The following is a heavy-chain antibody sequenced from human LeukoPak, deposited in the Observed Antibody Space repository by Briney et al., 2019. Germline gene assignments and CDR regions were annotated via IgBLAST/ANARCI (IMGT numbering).Heavy chain of an antibody. D-gene: IGHD6-19*01. CDR3: VRGGPSRGSGFYYFEY. Sequence: GPVKVSCKASGYTFTDYYIHWVRQAPGQGLEWMGWINPNSGGTKYAQKFHGRVTMTRDTSINTHYMELSSLRSDDMAVYYCVRGGPSRGSGFYYFEYWGQGTLVTVSS. CDR2: INPNSGGT. CDR1: GYTFTDYY. V-gene: IGHV1-2*02. J-gene: IGHJ4*02.